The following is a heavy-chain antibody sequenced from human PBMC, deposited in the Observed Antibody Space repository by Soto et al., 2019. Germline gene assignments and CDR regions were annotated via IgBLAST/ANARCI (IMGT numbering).Heavy chain of an antibody. CDR3: ARESYYGSGSYCRFGY. CDR2: IWYDGSNK. CDR1: GFTFSSYG. Sequence: GGSLRLSCAASGFTFSSYGMHWVRQAPGKGLEWVAVIWYDGSNKYYADSVKGRFTISRDNSKNTLYLQMNSLRAEDTAVYYCARESYYGSGSYCRFGYWGQGTLVTVSS. J-gene: IGHJ4*02. D-gene: IGHD3-10*01. V-gene: IGHV3-33*01.